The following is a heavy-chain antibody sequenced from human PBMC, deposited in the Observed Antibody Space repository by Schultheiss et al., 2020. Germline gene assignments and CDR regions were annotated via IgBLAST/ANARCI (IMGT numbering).Heavy chain of an antibody. Sequence: GESLKISCAASGFTFSSYGMHWVRQALGKGLEWVSAISGSGGSTYYADSVKGRFTISRDNSKNTLYLQMNSLRAEDTAVYYCAKDLHYGDYEGDYWGQGTLVTVSA. CDR2: ISGSGGST. CDR1: GFTFSSYG. J-gene: IGHJ4*02. D-gene: IGHD4-17*01. V-gene: IGHV3-23*01. CDR3: AKDLHYGDYEGDY.